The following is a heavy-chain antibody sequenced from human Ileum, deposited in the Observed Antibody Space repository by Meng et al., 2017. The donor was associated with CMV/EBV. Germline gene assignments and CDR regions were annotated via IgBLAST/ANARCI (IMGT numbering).Heavy chain of an antibody. J-gene: IGHJ4*02. CDR1: SGSISTGSYY. Sequence: SSGSISTGSYYWNWIRQSPGKGLEWIGSIYYNGNTYFNPSLKGRLTLSIDTSDNQFFLNLESVTAAETAVYFCASEPANSSTWHFDSWGQGTLVTVSS. V-gene: IGHV4-30-4*01. CDR3: ASEPANSSTWHFDS. CDR2: IYYNGNT. D-gene: IGHD2-2*01.